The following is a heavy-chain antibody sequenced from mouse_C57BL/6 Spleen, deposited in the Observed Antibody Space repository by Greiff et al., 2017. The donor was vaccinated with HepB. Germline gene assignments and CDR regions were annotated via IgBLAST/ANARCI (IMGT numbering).Heavy chain of an antibody. J-gene: IGHJ4*01. D-gene: IGHD2-3*01. CDR1: GFTFSDYY. CDR3: ARRGLLLDYYAMDY. Sequence: EVMLVESGGGLVQPGGSLKLSCAASGFTFSDYYMYWVRQTPEKRLEWVAYISNGGGSTYYPDTVKGRFTISRDNAKNTLYLQMSRLKSEDTAMYYCARRGLLLDYYAMDYWGQGTSVTVSS. V-gene: IGHV5-12*01. CDR2: ISNGGGST.